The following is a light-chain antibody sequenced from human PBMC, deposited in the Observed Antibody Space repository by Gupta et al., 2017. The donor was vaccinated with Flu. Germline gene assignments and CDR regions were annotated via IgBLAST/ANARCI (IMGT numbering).Light chain of an antibody. V-gene: IGLV3-1*01. CDR1: KVGDKY. CDR2: QDS. CDR3: QAWDSSTLVV. J-gene: IGLJ2*01. Sequence: PGQTASITCSGDKVGDKYACWYQQKPGQSPVLVIYQDSKRPSGIPERFSGSNSGNTATLTISGTQAMDEADYYCQAWDSSTLVVFGGGTKLTVL.